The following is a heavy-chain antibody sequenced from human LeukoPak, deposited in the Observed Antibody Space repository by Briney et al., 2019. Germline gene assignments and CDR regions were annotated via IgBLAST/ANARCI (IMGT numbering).Heavy chain of an antibody. Sequence: GGTLRLSCAASEFTFSSCAMSGVRQPPGEGLEWGSAISGSGGSTYYTDSVKGRFTISRDNSKNTLYLQMNSLRAEDTAVYYCAKYWHACTPGWFDPWGQGHLILVTS. CDR3: AKYWHACTPGWFDP. CDR2: ISGSGGST. CDR1: EFTFSSCA. J-gene: IGHJ5*02. V-gene: IGHV3-23*01. D-gene: IGHD3-16*01.